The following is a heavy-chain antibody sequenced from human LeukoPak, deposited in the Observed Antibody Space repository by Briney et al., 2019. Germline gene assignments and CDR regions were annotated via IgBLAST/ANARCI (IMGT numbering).Heavy chain of an antibody. J-gene: IGHJ4*02. CDR3: ARAVEYYDSSGYYPY. CDR1: GYTFTGYY. D-gene: IGHD3-22*01. V-gene: IGHV1-69*13. CDR2: IIPIFGTA. Sequence: SVKVSCKASGYTFTGYYMHWVRQAPGQGLEWMGGIIPIFGTANYAQKFQGRVTITADESTSTAYMELSSLRSEDTAVYYCARAVEYYDSSGYYPYWGQGTLVTVSS.